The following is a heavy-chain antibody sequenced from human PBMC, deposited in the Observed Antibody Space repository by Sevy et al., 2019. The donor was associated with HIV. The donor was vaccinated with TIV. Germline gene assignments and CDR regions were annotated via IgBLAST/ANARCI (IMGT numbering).Heavy chain of an antibody. V-gene: IGHV3-21*01. J-gene: IGHJ4*02. CDR1: GFMFSSDS. CDR2: ISSSSRYI. D-gene: IGHD6-6*01. Sequence: GESLKISCAASGFMFSSDSMNWVRQAPGKGLEWVSSISSSSRYIYYADSVKGRFTISRDNAKNSLSLQMNSLGAEDTAVYYCAREGWGGAARPNYFDYWGQGTLVTVSS. CDR3: AREGWGGAARPNYFDY.